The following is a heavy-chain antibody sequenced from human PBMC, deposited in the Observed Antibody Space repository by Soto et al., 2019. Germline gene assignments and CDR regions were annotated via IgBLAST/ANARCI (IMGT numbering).Heavy chain of an antibody. D-gene: IGHD3-22*01. CDR3: ARQYSIGYDSSGYYDY. CDR2: INHSGST. V-gene: IGHV4-34*01. J-gene: IGHJ4*02. Sequence: SETLSLTCAVYGGSFSGYYWTWIRQPPGTGLEWIGEINHSGSTNYNPSLKSRVTISVDTSKNQFSLKLSSVTAADTAVYYCARQYSIGYDSSGYYDYWGQGTLVTVSS. CDR1: GGSFSGYY.